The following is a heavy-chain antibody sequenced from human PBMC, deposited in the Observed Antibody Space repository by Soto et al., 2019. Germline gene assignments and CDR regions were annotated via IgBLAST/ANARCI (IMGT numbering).Heavy chain of an antibody. V-gene: IGHV3-48*03. CDR2: ISGSNNNI. D-gene: IGHD2-21*02. CDR1: GSTLRNYE. J-gene: IGHJ4*02. Sequence: QPGGSLRLSCAAPGSTLRNYEMNWVRQAPGKGLEWISKISGSNNNIYYADSVRGRFTISRDNAKNSLYLQMNSLRAEDTAIYYCARERLCGDDCYFFDNWGQGTQVTVSS. CDR3: ARERLCGDDCYFFDN.